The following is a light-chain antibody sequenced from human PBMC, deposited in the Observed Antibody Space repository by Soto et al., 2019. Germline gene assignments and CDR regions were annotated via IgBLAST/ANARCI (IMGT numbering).Light chain of an antibody. Sequence: QSALTQPPSASGSPGQSVTISCTGTSSDVGGYNYVSWFQQHPGKAPKLIIYEVSKRPSGVPDRFSGSKSGNTASLTVSGLQAGDEADYYCSSYAGSNNYVFGTGTKVTVL. CDR3: SSYAGSNNYV. V-gene: IGLV2-8*01. CDR1: SSDVGGYNY. J-gene: IGLJ1*01. CDR2: EVS.